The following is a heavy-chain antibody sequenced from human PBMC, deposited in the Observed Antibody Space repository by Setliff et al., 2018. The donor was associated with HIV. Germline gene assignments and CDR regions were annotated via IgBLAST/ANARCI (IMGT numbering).Heavy chain of an antibody. V-gene: IGHV4-59*08. D-gene: IGHD3-16*01. CDR2: IHSSGST. CDR3: SRGSYYMDV. Sequence: SETLSLTCSVSSGSVSGHYWGWIRQPPGRKLEWIGYIHSSGSTIYSASLKSRVSISVDTSKNQVSLRLSSVTAADTAVYHCSRGSYYMDVWGKGTTVTVSS. J-gene: IGHJ6*03. CDR1: SGSVSGHY.